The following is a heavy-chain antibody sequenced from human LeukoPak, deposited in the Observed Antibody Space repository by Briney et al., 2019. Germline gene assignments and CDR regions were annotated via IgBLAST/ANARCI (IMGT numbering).Heavy chain of an antibody. V-gene: IGHV3-21*01. J-gene: IGHJ4*02. CDR3: ARDGDILTGYYFDY. CDR1: GFTFSHYA. D-gene: IGHD3-9*01. CDR2: IISSGTYI. Sequence: PGRSPRLSCAASGFTFSHYAMHWVRQAPGKGLEWVSSIISSGTYIYYADSVKGRFTISRDNARNSLSLQMNSLRAEDTAAYYCARDGDILTGYYFDYWGQGTLVTVSS.